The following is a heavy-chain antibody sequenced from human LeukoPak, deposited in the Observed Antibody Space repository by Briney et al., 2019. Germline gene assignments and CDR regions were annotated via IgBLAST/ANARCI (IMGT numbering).Heavy chain of an antibody. V-gene: IGHV3-23*01. CDR1: GLTYSSFA. D-gene: IGHD2-2*01. CDR3: AKSSSSDCYSPHDY. J-gene: IGHJ4*02. CDR2: ISGSGDST. Sequence: GGSLRLSCTASGLTYSSFAMSWVRQAPGKGLEWVSVISGSGDSTYYAGSVKGRFTISRDNSKNTLYLQMNSLRAEDTAIYYCAKSSSSDCYSPHDYRGQGTLVTVSS.